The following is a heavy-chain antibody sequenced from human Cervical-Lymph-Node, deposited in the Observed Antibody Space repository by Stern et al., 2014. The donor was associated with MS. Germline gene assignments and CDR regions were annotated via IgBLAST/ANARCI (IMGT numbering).Heavy chain of an antibody. D-gene: IGHD3-10*01. J-gene: IGHJ4*02. CDR1: GFTFSRYS. V-gene: IGHV3-21*01. Sequence: VQLVQSGGGLVKPGGSLRLSCAASGFTFSRYSMNWVRQAPGKGLEWVSSISSSSSYIYYADSVKGRFTISTDNAKKSLDLQMNSLRAEDTAVYYCAREEFGELTAYFDYWGQGTLVTVSS. CDR3: AREEFGELTAYFDY. CDR2: ISSSSSYI.